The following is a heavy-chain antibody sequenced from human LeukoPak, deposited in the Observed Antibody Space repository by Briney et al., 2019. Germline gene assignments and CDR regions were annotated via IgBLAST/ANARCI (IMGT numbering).Heavy chain of an antibody. J-gene: IGHJ6*03. CDR3: ARRPYSAAIGNYYYYMDV. V-gene: IGHV3-21*01. Sequence: KSGGSLRLSCAASGFTFSSYSMNWVRQAPGKGLEWVSSISSSSSYIYYADSVKGRFAISRDNAKNSLYLQMNSLRVEDTALYYCARRPYSAAIGNYYYYMDVWGKGTTVTISS. D-gene: IGHD6-13*01. CDR2: ISSSSSYI. CDR1: GFTFSSYS.